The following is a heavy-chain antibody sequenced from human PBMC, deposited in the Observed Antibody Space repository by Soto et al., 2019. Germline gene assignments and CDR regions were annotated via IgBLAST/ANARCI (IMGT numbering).Heavy chain of an antibody. CDR2: INHSGST. CDR1: GGSFSGYY. Sequence: SETLSLTCAVYGGSFSGYYWSWIRQPPGKGLEWIGEINHSGSTNYNPSLKSRVTISVDTSKNQFSLKLSSVTAADTAVYYCARGPRFGELSYYYMDVWGKGTTVTVSS. D-gene: IGHD3-10*01. J-gene: IGHJ6*03. V-gene: IGHV4-34*01. CDR3: ARGPRFGELSYYYMDV.